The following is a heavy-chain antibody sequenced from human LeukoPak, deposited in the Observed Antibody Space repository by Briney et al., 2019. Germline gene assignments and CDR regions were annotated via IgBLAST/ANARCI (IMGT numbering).Heavy chain of an antibody. CDR1: GGSINTDNYY. V-gene: IGHV4-31*03. CDR2: IHHTGTT. Sequence: PSETLSLTCTVSGGSINTDNYYWGWIRQSPVKGLEWIGYIHHTGTTYYNPSLRSRVSISVFTSNNQFSLTLISVTAADTAVYYCAGNLVPYFGELDPWGRGTLVTVSS. J-gene: IGHJ5*02. D-gene: IGHD3-10*01. CDR3: AGNLVPYFGELDP.